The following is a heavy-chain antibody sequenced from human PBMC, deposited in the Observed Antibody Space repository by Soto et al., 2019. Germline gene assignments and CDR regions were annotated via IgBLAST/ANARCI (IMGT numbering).Heavy chain of an antibody. V-gene: IGHV4-59*01. CDR2: IYYSGST. Sequence: SETLSLTCTVSGGSISSYYWSWIRQPPGKGLEWIGYIYYSGSTNYDPSLKSRVTISVDTSKNQFSLKLSSVTAADTAVYYRARFPRGYSYGHFDYWGQGTLVTVSS. CDR3: ARFPRGYSYGHFDY. CDR1: GGSISSYY. D-gene: IGHD5-18*01. J-gene: IGHJ4*02.